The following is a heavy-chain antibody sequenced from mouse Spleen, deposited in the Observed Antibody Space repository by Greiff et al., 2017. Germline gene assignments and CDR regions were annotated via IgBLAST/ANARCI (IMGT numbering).Heavy chain of an antibody. CDR2: ISSGGGST. V-gene: IGHV5-6-4*01. D-gene: IGHD1-1*01. CDR1: GFTFSSYY. Sequence: DVMLVESGGGLVKRGGSLKLSCAASGFTFSSYYMSWVRQTPEKRLEWVATISSGGGSTYYPDSVKGRFTISRDNAKNTLYLQMSSLNSEDTAVYYCARDRITTVVDWYFDVWGAGTTVTVSS. CDR3: ARDRITTVVDWYFDV. J-gene: IGHJ1*01.